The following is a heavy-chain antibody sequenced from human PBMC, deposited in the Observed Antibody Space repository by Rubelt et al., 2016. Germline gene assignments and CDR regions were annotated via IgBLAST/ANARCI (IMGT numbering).Heavy chain of an antibody. CDR2: IYPGDSDT. CDR3: ASLSSSSHDAFDI. D-gene: IGHD6-6*01. V-gene: IGHV5-51*01. CDR1: GYSFTSYW. Sequence: EVQLVQSGAEVKKPGESLRISCKGSGYSFTSYWIGWVRQMPGKGLEWMGIIYPGDSDTRYSPSFQGQVTISAAKSISTAYLQWSSLKASDTAMYYCASLSSSSHDAFDIWGQGTMVTVSS. J-gene: IGHJ3*02.